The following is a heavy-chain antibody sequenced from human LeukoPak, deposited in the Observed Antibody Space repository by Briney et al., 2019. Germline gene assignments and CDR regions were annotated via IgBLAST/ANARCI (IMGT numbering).Heavy chain of an antibody. D-gene: IGHD4-17*01. CDR2: IYSGGST. Sequence: GGSLRLSCAASGFTVSSNYVSWVRQAPGKGLEWVSVIYSGGSTYYADSVKGRFTISRDNSKNTLYLQMNSLRAEDTAVYYCARVDYGDYGFDYWGQGTLVTVSS. V-gene: IGHV3-66*01. CDR1: GFTVSSNY. CDR3: ARVDYGDYGFDY. J-gene: IGHJ4*02.